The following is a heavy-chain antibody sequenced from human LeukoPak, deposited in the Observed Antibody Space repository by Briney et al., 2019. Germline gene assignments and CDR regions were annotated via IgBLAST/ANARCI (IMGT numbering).Heavy chain of an antibody. D-gene: IGHD4-17*01. CDR3: ARDIGDEADY. V-gene: IGHV1-18*01. Sequence: GASVKVSFKASGYTFTSYGISWVRQAPGQGLEWMGWISTYNGKTNSAQKLQGRLTMTTDTSTSTAYMELRSRRSDDTAVYYCARDIGDEADYWGQGTLVTVSP. CDR2: ISTYNGKT. J-gene: IGHJ4*02. CDR1: GYTFTSYG.